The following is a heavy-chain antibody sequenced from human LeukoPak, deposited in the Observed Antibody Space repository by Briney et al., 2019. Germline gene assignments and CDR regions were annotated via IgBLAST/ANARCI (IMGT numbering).Heavy chain of an antibody. V-gene: IGHV3-66*01. CDR1: GFTVSSNY. Sequence: GGSLRLSCAASGFTVSSNYMSWVRQAPEKGLEWVSVIYSGGSTYYADSVKGRFTISRDNSKNTLYLQMNSLRAEDTAVYYCARDPKVGATELDAFDIWGQGTMVTVSS. D-gene: IGHD1-26*01. CDR2: IYSGGST. J-gene: IGHJ3*02. CDR3: ARDPKVGATELDAFDI.